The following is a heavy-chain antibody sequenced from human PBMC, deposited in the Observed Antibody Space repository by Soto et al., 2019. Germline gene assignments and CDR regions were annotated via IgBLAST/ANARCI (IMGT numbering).Heavy chain of an antibody. J-gene: IGHJ3*02. CDR3: AGRIGDSSGSHDAFDI. Sequence: PGESLKISCKGSGYSFTSYWISWVRQMPGKGLEWMGRIDPSDSYTNYSPSFQGHVTISADKSISTAYLQWSSLKASDTAMYYCAGRIGDSSGSHDAFDIWGQGTMVTVSS. V-gene: IGHV5-10-1*01. D-gene: IGHD3-22*01. CDR1: GYSFTSYW. CDR2: IDPSDSYT.